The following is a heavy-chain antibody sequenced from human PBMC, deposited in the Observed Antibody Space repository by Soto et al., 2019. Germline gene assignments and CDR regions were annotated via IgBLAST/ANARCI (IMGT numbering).Heavy chain of an antibody. J-gene: IGHJ5*02. D-gene: IGHD3-10*01. Sequence: PVVSLRVACGAGGFSFSRWYMSWIRQARGKGLEWVSYISSSSSYTNYADSVKGRFTISRDNAKNSLYLQRNSLRAEDTAVYYCARSLRGRVNWFDPWGQGTLVTVSS. CDR1: GFSFSRWY. CDR2: ISSSSSYT. CDR3: ARSLRGRVNWFDP. V-gene: IGHV3-11*06.